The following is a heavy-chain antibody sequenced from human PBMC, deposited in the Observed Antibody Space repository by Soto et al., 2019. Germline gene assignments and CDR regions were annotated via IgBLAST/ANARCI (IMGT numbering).Heavy chain of an antibody. J-gene: IGHJ4*02. V-gene: IGHV3-7*01. CDR2: INPDGSEK. D-gene: IGHD3-3*01. Sequence: EVQLVESGGDLVQPGGSLRLSCAASGFTVSSFWITWVRQAPGKGLEWVANINPDGSEKHYVDSVKGRFTLSRDNAENSVYLQMHSLRADDTAVYYCAKDFGVQELDYWGQGTLVTVSA. CDR3: AKDFGVQELDY. CDR1: GFTVSSFW.